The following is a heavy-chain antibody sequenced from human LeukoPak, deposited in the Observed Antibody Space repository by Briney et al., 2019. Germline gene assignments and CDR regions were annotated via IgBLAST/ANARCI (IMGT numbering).Heavy chain of an antibody. V-gene: IGHV4-34*01. J-gene: IGHJ4*02. D-gene: IGHD5-18*01. Sequence: PSETLSLTCAVYGGSFSGYYWSWIRQPPGKGLEWIGEINHSGSTYYNPSLKSRVTISVDTSKNQFSLKLSSVTAADTAVYYCARGRGYSYNIFDYWGQGTLVTVSS. CDR2: INHSGST. CDR3: ARGRGYSYNIFDY. CDR1: GGSFSGYY.